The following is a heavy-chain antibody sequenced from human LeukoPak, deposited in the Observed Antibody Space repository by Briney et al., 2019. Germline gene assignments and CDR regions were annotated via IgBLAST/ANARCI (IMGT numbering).Heavy chain of an antibody. D-gene: IGHD4-11*01. CDR2: IYYSGST. V-gene: IGHV4-31*03. Sequence: PSETLSLTCTVSGGSISSGGDYWSWIRQHPGKGLEWIGYIYYSGSTYYNPSLKSRVTISVDTSKNQFSLKLSSVTAADTAVYYCARDPTSPYGMDVWGKGTTVTVSS. CDR1: GGSISSGGDY. J-gene: IGHJ6*04. CDR3: ARDPTSPYGMDV.